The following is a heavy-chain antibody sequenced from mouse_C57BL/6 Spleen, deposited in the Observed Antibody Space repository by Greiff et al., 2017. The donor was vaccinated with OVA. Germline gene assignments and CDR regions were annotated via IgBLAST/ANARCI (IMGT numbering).Heavy chain of an antibody. V-gene: IGHV10-3*01. CDR1: GFTFNTYA. D-gene: IGHD1-1*01. Sequence: EVHLVESGGGLVQPKGSLKLSCAASGFTFNTYAMHWVRQAPGKGLEWVARIRSKSSNYATYYADSVKDRFTISRDDSQSMLYLQMNNLKTEDTAMYYGVRGPGSTLGYAMDYWGQGTSVTVSS. CDR3: VRGPGSTLGYAMDY. CDR2: IRSKSSNYAT. J-gene: IGHJ4*01.